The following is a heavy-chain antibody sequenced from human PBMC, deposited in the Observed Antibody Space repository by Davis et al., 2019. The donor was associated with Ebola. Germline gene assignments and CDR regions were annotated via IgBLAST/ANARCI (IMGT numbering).Heavy chain of an antibody. D-gene: IGHD6-19*01. J-gene: IGHJ4*02. CDR1: GFIFRNYV. CDR3: AIANRGPVADTGDY. CDR2: ISGSGGST. V-gene: IGHV3-23*01. Sequence: PGGSLRLSCETSGFIFRNYVMSWVRQAPGKGLEWVSAISGSGGSTYYADSVKGRFTISRDNSKNTLYLQMNSLRAEDTAVYYCAIANRGPVADTGDYWGQGTLVTVSS.